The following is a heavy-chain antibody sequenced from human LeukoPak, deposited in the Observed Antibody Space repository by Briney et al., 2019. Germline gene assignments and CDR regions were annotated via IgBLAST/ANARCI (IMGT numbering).Heavy chain of an antibody. CDR1: GYTFTGYY. J-gene: IGHJ4*02. CDR2: INPNSGGT. CDR3: AREINDILTGYSY. D-gene: IGHD3-9*01. Sequence: GASVKVSCKASGYTFTGYYMHWVRQAPGQGLEWMGWINPNSGGTNYAQKFQGRVAMTRDTSISTAYMELSRLRSDDTAVYYCAREINDILTGYSYWGQGTLVTVSS. V-gene: IGHV1-2*02.